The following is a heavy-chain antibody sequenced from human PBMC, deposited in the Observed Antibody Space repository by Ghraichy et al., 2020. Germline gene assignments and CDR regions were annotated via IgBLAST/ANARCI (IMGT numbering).Heavy chain of an antibody. CDR3: ARSLASVTSYFYYSVDV. Sequence: ASVKVSCKASGSTFTSPYIHYLLQSPGQVLEWMGWINPNSGGTKYAQKFQGWVTMTRDTSISTAYLELRRLMSDDTAIYYCARSLASVTSYFYYSVDVWGQGTTVTVSS. D-gene: IGHD4-11*01. J-gene: IGHJ6*02. V-gene: IGHV1-2*04. CDR2: INPNSGGT. CDR1: GSTFTSPY.